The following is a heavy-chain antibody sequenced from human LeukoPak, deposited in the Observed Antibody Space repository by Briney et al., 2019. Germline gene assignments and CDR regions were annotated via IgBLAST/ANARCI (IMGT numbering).Heavy chain of an antibody. CDR2: INPNSGGT. CDR3: ASPGGLREWELLFN. Sequence: ASVKVSCKASGYTFTGYYMHWVRQAPGQGLEWMGWINPNSGGTNYAQKLQGRVTMTRDTSISTAYMELSRLRSDDTAVYYCASPGGLREWELLFNWGQGTLVTVSS. CDR1: GYTFTGYY. D-gene: IGHD1-26*01. J-gene: IGHJ4*02. V-gene: IGHV1-2*02.